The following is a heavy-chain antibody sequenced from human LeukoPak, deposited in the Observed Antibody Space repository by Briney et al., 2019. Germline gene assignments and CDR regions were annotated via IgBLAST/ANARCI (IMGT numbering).Heavy chain of an antibody. J-gene: IGHJ5*02. CDR3: ARQARENWFDP. V-gene: IGHV4-59*08. CDR1: GGSIITYY. Sequence: PSETLSLTCTVSGGSIITYYWSWIRQPPGKGLEWIGYIYYSGSTNYNPSLKSRVTLSVDTSKNQFSLKLSSVTATDTAVYYCARQARENWFDPWGQGTLVTVSS. CDR2: IYYSGST.